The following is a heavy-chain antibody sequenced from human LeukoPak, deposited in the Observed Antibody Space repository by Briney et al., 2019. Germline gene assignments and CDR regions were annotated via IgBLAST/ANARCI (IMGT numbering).Heavy chain of an antibody. CDR2: ISYDGSNK. V-gene: IGHV3-30*19. J-gene: IGHJ4*02. Sequence: GGSLRLSCAASGFTFSSYGIHWVRQAPGKGLEWVAVISYDGSNKYYADSVKGRFTISRDNSKNTLYLQMNSLRAEDTAVYYCASPAGVWGSYRYNYFDYWGQGTLVTVSS. CDR3: ASPAGVWGSYRYNYFDY. D-gene: IGHD3-16*02. CDR1: GFTFSSYG.